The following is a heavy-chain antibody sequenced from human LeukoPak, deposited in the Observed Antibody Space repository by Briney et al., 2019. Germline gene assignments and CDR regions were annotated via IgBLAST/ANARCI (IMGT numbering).Heavy chain of an antibody. J-gene: IGHJ4*02. CDR1: GYTPTELS. V-gene: IGHV1-24*01. D-gene: IGHD6-19*01. Sequence: APVKVSCKVSGYTPTELSMHWVRQAPGKGLEWMGGCDPEDCELSYAQEFQGKVTMSEDKSTDTAYMELSSLRSEDTAVYYCATDIIAVAGTGGGYWGQGTLVTVSS. CDR3: ATDIIAVAGTGGGY. CDR2: CDPEDCEL.